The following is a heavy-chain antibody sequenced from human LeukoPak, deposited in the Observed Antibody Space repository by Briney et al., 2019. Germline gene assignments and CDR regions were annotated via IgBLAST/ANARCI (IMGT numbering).Heavy chain of an antibody. J-gene: IGHJ4*02. CDR2: IYYSGST. CDR3: ASLHYYDSRPYFDY. Sequence: PSETLSLTCTVSGGSISSYYWSWIRQPPGKGLEWIGYIYYSGSTNYNPSLKSRVTISVDTSKNQLSLKLSSVTAADTAVYYCASLHYYDSRPYFDYWGQGTLVTVSS. V-gene: IGHV4-59*08. D-gene: IGHD3-22*01. CDR1: GGSISSYY.